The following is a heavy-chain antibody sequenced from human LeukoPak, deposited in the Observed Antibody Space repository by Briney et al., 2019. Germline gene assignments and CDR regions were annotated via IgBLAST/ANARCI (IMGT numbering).Heavy chain of an antibody. CDR1: GFTFSAYW. CDR2: ISSDGTTT. V-gene: IGHV3-74*01. J-gene: IGHJ4*02. D-gene: IGHD3-10*01. Sequence: VGSLRLSCAASGFTFSAYWMHWVRQIPGKGLVWVSRISSDGTTTTYADSVKGRFTISRDNARNTLFLQMKSLRAEDTAVYFCVRDRGGLPVVYWGQGSLVTVSS. CDR3: VRDRGGLPVVY.